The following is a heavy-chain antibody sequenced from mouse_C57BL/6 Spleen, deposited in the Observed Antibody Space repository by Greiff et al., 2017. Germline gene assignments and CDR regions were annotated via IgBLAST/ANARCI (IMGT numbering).Heavy chain of an antibody. CDR3: DHYCGGSDDWYFDV. CDR2: IDPSDGYT. Sequence: QVQLQQPGAELVMPGASVKLSCKASGYTFTSYWMHWVKQRPGQGLEWIGEIDPSDGYTNYNQKFKGKSTLTVDKSSSTAYLQLSMLTSEVSAVYYCDHYCGGSDDWYFDVWGTGTTVTVSS. V-gene: IGHV1-69*01. D-gene: IGHD1-1*01. J-gene: IGHJ1*03. CDR1: GYTFTSYW.